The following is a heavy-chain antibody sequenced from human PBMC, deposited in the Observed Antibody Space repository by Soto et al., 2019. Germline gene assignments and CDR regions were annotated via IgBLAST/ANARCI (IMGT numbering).Heavy chain of an antibody. J-gene: IGHJ4*02. CDR2: IYYSGST. V-gene: IGHV4-59*08. D-gene: IGHD1-26*01. CDR3: ARLVGGDYFDY. Sequence: SATLSLTCTVSGGSISSYYWSWIRQPPGKGLEWIGYIYYSGSTNYNPSLKSRVTISVDTSKNQFSPKLSSVTAADTAVYYCARLVGGDYFDYWGQGTLVTVSS. CDR1: GGSISSYY.